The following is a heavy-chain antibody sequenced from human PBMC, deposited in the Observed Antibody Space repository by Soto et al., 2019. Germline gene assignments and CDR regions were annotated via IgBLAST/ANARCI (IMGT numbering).Heavy chain of an antibody. CDR1: GGSFSGYY. Sequence: SETLSLTCAVYGGSFSGYYWSWIRQPPGKGLEWIGEISHSGSTNYNPSLKSRVTISVDTSKNQFSLKLSSVTAADTAVYYCAREENYDFWSGYYKGYFDYWGQGTLVTVSS. J-gene: IGHJ4*02. D-gene: IGHD3-3*01. CDR3: AREENYDFWSGYYKGYFDY. V-gene: IGHV4-34*01. CDR2: ISHSGST.